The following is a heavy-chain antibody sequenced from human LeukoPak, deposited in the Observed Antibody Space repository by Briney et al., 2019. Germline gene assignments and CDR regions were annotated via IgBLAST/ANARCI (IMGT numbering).Heavy chain of an antibody. CDR2: IYSDNT. V-gene: IGHV3-53*01. CDR1: GFTVSSNS. J-gene: IGHJ4*02. CDR3: AKDPSPYDFWSGYEDY. Sequence: GSLRLSCTVSGFTVSSNSMSWVRQAPGKGLEWVSFIYSDNTHYSDSVKGRSTISRDNSKNTLYLQMNSLRAEDTAVYYCAKDPSPYDFWSGYEDYWGQGTLVTVSS. D-gene: IGHD3-3*01.